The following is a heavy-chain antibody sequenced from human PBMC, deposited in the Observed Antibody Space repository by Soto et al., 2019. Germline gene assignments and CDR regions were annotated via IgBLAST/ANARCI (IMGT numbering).Heavy chain of an antibody. CDR3: ARLWRPRTIYGMDV. CDR1: GGTFSSYA. V-gene: IGHV1-69*13. CDR2: IIPIFGTA. J-gene: IGHJ6*02. D-gene: IGHD1-7*01. Sequence: ASVKVSCKASGGTFSSYAISWVRQAPGQGLEWMGGIIPIFGTANYAQKFQGRVTITADESTSTAYMELSSLRSEDTAVYYCARLWRPRTIYGMDVWGQGTTVTVSS.